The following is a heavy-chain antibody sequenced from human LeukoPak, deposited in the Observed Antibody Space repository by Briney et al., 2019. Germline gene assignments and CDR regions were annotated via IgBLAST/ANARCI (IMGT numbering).Heavy chain of an antibody. J-gene: IGHJ5*02. Sequence: ASVKVSCKASGGTSSSYAISWVRQAPGQGLEWVGRIIPIFGTANYAQKFQGRVTITTDESTSTAYMELSSLRSEDTAVYYCARDLIGMVRGDYVGWFDPWGQGTLVTVSS. CDR1: GGTSSSYA. D-gene: IGHD4-17*01. V-gene: IGHV1-69*05. CDR3: ARDLIGMVRGDYVGWFDP. CDR2: IIPIFGTA.